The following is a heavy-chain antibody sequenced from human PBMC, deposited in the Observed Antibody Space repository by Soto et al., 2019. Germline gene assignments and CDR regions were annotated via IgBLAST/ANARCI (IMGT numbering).Heavy chain of an antibody. D-gene: IGHD2-8*01. J-gene: IGHJ4*02. V-gene: IGHV3-23*01. Sequence: VGSLRLSCAASGFTFSSYAMSWVRQAPGKGLEWVSAISGSGGSTYYADSVKGRFTISRDNSKNTLYLQMNSLRAEDTAVYYCAKIGVLMVYAFYDYWGREPWSPSPQ. CDR2: ISGSGGST. CDR1: GFTFSSYA. CDR3: AKIGVLMVYAFYDY.